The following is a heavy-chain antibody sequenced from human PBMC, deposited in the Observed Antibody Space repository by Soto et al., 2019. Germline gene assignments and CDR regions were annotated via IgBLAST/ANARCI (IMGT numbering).Heavy chain of an antibody. CDR2: ISGSGGIT. Sequence: PGGSLRLSCAASGFTVNSHAMSWVRQAPGKGLEWVASISGSGGITYSADSVKGRFTISRDNSKNILYLQMNSLRAEDTAVYYCAKGIPDTGGYYYYSMDVWGQGTAVTVSS. J-gene: IGHJ6*02. CDR1: GFTVNSHA. D-gene: IGHD5-18*01. V-gene: IGHV3-23*01. CDR3: AKGIPDTGGYYYYSMDV.